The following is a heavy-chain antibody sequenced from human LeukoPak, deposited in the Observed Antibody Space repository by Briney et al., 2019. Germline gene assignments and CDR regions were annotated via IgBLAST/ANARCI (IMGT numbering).Heavy chain of an antibody. D-gene: IGHD3-10*01. Sequence: GGSLRLSCAASGFTFSDYYMSWIRQAPGKGLEWVSTIKGIGPTTYYADSLKGRFTISRDNTKNLLYLEMNSLRAEDTAMYFCVRDVGAVRGEVYFDYWGQGTLVTVSS. J-gene: IGHJ4*02. CDR3: VRDVGAVRGEVYFDY. V-gene: IGHV3-11*04. CDR2: IKGIGPTT. CDR1: GFTFSDYY.